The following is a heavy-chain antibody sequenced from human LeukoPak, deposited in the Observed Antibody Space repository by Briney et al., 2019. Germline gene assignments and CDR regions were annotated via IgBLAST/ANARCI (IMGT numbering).Heavy chain of an antibody. V-gene: IGHV1-46*01. CDR1: GYTFTSYY. J-gene: IGHJ6*03. CDR3: ARVRQYSLKYYYYMDV. D-gene: IGHD5-18*01. CDR2: INPSGGST. Sequence: ASVKVSCKASGYTFTSYYMHWVRQAPGQGLEWMGIINPSGGSTSYAQKFQGRVTMTRDMSTSTVYMELSSLRSEDTAVYYCARVRQYSLKYYYYMDVWGKGTTVTVSS.